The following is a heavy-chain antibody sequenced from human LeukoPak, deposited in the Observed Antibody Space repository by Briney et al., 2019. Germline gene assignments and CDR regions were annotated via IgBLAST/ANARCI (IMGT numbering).Heavy chain of an antibody. J-gene: IGHJ3*02. CDR1: GGTLSSYA. Sequence: SVKVSCKASGGTLSSYAISWVRQAPGQGLEWMGVIIPVFGSAFYAQKFQGRFTIATDASTNTAYMELSSLRSEDTAVYYCARDRPSRFYGSRSYPADALDIWGQGTLVTVSS. CDR3: ARDRPSRFYGSRSYPADALDI. V-gene: IGHV1-69*05. D-gene: IGHD3-10*01. CDR2: IIPVFGSA.